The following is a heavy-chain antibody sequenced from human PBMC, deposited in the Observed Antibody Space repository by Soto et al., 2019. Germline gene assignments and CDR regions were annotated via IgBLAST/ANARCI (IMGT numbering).Heavy chain of an antibody. Sequence: PSETLSLTCTVSGGSISSYYWNWIRQPPGKGLEWIGYIYDSGSTNYNPSLKSRVTISVDTSKNQFSLKLSSVTAADTAVYYCARSGYYYDSSGYYSYYFDYWGQATLVTVSS. J-gene: IGHJ4*02. D-gene: IGHD3-22*01. CDR3: ARSGYYYDSSGYYSYYFDY. V-gene: IGHV4-59*01. CDR2: IYDSGST. CDR1: GGSISSYY.